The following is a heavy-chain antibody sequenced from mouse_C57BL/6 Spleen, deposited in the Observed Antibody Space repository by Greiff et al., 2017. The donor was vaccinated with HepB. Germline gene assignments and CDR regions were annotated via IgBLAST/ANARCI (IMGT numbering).Heavy chain of an antibody. V-gene: IGHV1-26*01. CDR2: INPNNGGT. Sequence: EVQLQQSGPELVKPGASVKISCKASGYTFTDYYMNWVKQSHGKSLEWIGDINPNNGGTSYNQKFKGKATLTVDKSSSTAYMELRSLTSEDSAVYYCARNYYGSSGRWFAYWGQGTLVTVSA. J-gene: IGHJ3*01. CDR1: GYTFTDYY. D-gene: IGHD1-1*01. CDR3: ARNYYGSSGRWFAY.